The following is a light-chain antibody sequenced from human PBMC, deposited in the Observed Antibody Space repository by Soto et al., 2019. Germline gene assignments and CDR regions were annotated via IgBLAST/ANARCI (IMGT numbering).Light chain of an antibody. CDR3: SSYAGSNNFV. J-gene: IGLJ1*01. CDR1: SSDVGAYNF. V-gene: IGLV2-14*01. Sequence: QSALTQPASVSGSPGQSITISCTGTSSDVGAYNFVSWYQQHPGKAPKLMIYEVNNRPSGVSNRFSGSKSGNTASLTISGLQAEDEADYYCSSYAGSNNFVFGSGTKLTVL. CDR2: EVN.